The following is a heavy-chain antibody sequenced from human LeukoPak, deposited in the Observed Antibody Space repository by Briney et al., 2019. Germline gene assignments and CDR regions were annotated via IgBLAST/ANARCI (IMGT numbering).Heavy chain of an antibody. D-gene: IGHD1-20*01. CDR2: INPNNGDT. J-gene: IGHJ4*02. V-gene: IGHV1-2*02. CDR3: ARVDDYNYSSFDY. CDR1: GYTFTGHY. Sequence: ASVKVSCKASGYTFTGHYMHWLRQAPGQGLEWMGWINPNNGDTKYAQNFQGRVTMTTDTSISTAYMELSRLRSDDTVVYYCARVDDYNYSSFDYWGQGTLVTVST.